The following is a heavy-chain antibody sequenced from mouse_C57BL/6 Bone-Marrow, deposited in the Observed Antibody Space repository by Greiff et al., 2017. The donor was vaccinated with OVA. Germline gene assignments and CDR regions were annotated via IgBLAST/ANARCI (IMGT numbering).Heavy chain of an antibody. Sequence: QVQLQQPGAELVKPGASVKLSCKASGYTFTSYWMHWVKQRPGQGLEWIGMIPPNSGSTNYNEKFKSKATLTVDKSSSTAYMQLSSLKSEDSAVYNCARQLAWVAYWGQGTLVTVSA. CDR1: GYTFTSYW. D-gene: IGHD3-1*01. J-gene: IGHJ3*01. CDR2: IPPNSGST. V-gene: IGHV1-64*01. CDR3: ARQLAWVAY.